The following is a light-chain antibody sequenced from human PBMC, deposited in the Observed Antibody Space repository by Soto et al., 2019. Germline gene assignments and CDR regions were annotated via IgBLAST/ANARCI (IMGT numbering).Light chain of an antibody. CDR1: QDVTRY. J-gene: IGKJ1*01. CDR3: QQTYSPPTA. CDR2: AAS. Sequence: MHMTQSPSSLSASVGDRVTVTCRASQDVTRYLNWYQQKPGKAPELLIYAASTLQSGVPSRFSGSGSGTDFTLTISSMQPEDFANYFCQQTYSPPTALGQGTKVDIK. V-gene: IGKV1-39*01.